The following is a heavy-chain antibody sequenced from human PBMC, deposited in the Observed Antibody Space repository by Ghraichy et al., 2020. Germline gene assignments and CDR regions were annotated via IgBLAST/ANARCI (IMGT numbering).Heavy chain of an antibody. CDR1: GYTFTSYY. V-gene: IGHV1-46*01. J-gene: IGHJ3*02. D-gene: IGHD1-26*01. CDR2: INPSGGST. Sequence: ASVKVSCKASGYTFTSYYMHWVRQAPGQRLEWMGMINPSGGSTNYAQKFQGRVTMTRDTSTSTVYMELSSLTPEDTAVYYCARAPGSYRTFDIWGQGTMVTVSS. CDR3: ARAPGSYRTFDI.